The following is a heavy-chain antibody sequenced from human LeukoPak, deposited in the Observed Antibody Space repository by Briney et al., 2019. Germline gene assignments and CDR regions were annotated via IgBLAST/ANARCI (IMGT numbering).Heavy chain of an antibody. D-gene: IGHD5-12*01. CDR1: GFTFTTHW. V-gene: IGHV3-74*01. CDR2: IKPDGSDT. CDR3: ARGKYGGYFIDY. Sequence: GGSLRLSCGASGFTFTTHWIHWGRQPPGKGWVWVSRIKPDGSDTNYADSVKGRFTISRDNAKNTVYLQMNSLRAEDTAVYYCARGKYGGYFIDYWGQGTLVTVSS. J-gene: IGHJ4*02.